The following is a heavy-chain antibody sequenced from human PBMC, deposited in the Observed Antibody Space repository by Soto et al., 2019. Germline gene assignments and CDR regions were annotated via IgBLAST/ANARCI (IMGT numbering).Heavy chain of an antibody. CDR1: GFPLTDHY. CDR3: AREGDASGWFAY. D-gene: IGHD6-19*01. J-gene: IGHJ4*02. Sequence: ASVKVSCKASGFPLTDHYLHWVRQAPGQGPEWLGWINPNSGATKYAQHLQGRVTMTRDTSINTADMELSGLRADDTAMYYCAREGDASGWFAYWGQGALVTGSS. V-gene: IGHV1-2*02. CDR2: INPNSGAT.